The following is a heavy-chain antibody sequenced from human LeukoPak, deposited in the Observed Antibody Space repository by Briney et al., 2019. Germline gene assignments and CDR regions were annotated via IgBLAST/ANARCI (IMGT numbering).Heavy chain of an antibody. CDR1: GGSISSSSYY. D-gene: IGHD2-2*01. CDR2: IYYSGST. V-gene: IGHV4-39*01. CDR3: ASCYVDAFDI. Sequence: SETLSLTCTVSGGSISSSSYYWGWIRQPPGKGLEWIGSIYYSGSTYYNPSLKSRVTISVDTSKNQFSLKLSSVTAADTAVYYCASCYVDAFDIWGQGTMVTVSS. J-gene: IGHJ3*02.